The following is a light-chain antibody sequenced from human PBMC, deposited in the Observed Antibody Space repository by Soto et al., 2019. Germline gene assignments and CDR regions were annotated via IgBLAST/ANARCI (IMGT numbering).Light chain of an antibody. J-gene: IGKJ1*01. V-gene: IGKV1-5*03. CDR3: QQYNGYWT. CDR1: QSISGS. Sequence: GDRVTITCRASQSISGSLTWYQQKPGKAPKLLIYEASNLTSGVPSRFSGSGSGKEYTLTISSLQTDDSASYYCQQYNGYWTFGQGTRVEIK. CDR2: EAS.